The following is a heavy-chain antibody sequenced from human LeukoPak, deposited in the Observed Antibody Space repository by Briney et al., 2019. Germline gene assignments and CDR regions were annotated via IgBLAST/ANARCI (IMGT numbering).Heavy chain of an antibody. D-gene: IGHD2-2*01. J-gene: IGHJ4*02. CDR3: AKFQLPSYFDY. V-gene: IGHV3-23*01. Sequence: GGSLRLSCAASGFTFSSYAMSWARQAPGKGPQWVSAISGSGGITYYADSVKGRFAISRDNSKNTLYLQMNSLRAEDTAVYYCAKFQLPSYFDYWGQGTLVTVSS. CDR1: GFTFSSYA. CDR2: ISGSGGIT.